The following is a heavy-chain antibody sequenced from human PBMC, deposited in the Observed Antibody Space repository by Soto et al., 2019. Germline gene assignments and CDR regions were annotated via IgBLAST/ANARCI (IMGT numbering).Heavy chain of an antibody. CDR1: GGTFSSYA. CDR2: IIPIFGTA. J-gene: IGHJ5*02. D-gene: IGHD3-10*01. Sequence: QVQLVQSGAEVTKPGSSVKVSCKASGGTFSSYAISWVRQAPGQGLEWRGGIIPIFGTANYAQKFQGRVTITADESTSPASMELRSLRDEDTGVYYCAREAGDYYGSGSYYNTGWFDPWGQGTLVTVSS. V-gene: IGHV1-69*01. CDR3: AREAGDYYGSGSYYNTGWFDP.